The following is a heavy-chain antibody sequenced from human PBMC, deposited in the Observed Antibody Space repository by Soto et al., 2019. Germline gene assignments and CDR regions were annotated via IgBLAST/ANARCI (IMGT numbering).Heavy chain of an antibody. CDR1: GFTFSSYG. CDR2: IWYDGSNK. D-gene: IGHD1-1*01. J-gene: IGHJ4*02. CDR3: ARENGWNEYYFDY. V-gene: IGHV3-33*01. Sequence: GGSLRLSCAASGFTFSSYGMHWVRQAPGKGLEWVAVIWYDGSNKYYADSVKGRFTISRDNSKNTLYLQMNSLRAEDTAVYYCARENGWNEYYFDYWGQGTLVTVSS.